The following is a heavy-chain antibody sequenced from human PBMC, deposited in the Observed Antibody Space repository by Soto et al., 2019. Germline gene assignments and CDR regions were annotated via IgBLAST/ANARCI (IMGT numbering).Heavy chain of an antibody. Sequence: GGSLRLSCAATGFTLSSYAMQWGRQAPGKGLEWVAVISYDGSNKYYADSVKGRFTISRDNCKNTLELQMNSLRAEDTAVFYCARDSFPTTTKGHGGYLYYGVDVCGQGTTVTVSS. V-gene: IGHV3-30-3*01. CDR3: ARDSFPTTTKGHGGYLYYGVDV. CDR1: GFTLSSYA. D-gene: IGHD4-4*01. J-gene: IGHJ6*02. CDR2: ISYDGSNK.